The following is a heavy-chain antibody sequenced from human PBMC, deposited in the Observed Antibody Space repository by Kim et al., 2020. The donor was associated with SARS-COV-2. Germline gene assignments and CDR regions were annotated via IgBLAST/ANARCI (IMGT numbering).Heavy chain of an antibody. D-gene: IGHD6-19*01. CDR3: ARDRRIIAVADTRNRNNWFDP. CDR1: GYTFTGYY. J-gene: IGHJ5*02. Sequence: ASVKVSCKASGYTFTGYYMHWVRQAPGQGLEWMGWINPNSGGTNYAQKFQGRVTMTRDTSISTAYMELSRLRSDDTAVYYCARDRRIIAVADTRNRNNWFDPWGQGTLVTVSS. CDR2: INPNSGGT. V-gene: IGHV1-2*02.